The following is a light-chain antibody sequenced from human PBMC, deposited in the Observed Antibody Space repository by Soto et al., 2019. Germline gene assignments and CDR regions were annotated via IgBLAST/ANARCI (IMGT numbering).Light chain of an antibody. CDR2: GAS. CDR3: QQLKSYPQIT. J-gene: IGKJ5*01. V-gene: IGKV3-15*01. Sequence: EIVLTQTPATLSVSLGDSSTLSCRASQSVSLSLAWFQMRPGQPPRLLIYGASTRATDIPARLSGSGSGTDFTLTISSLQPEDFAAYYCQQLKSYPQITFGQGTRLEI. CDR1: QSVSLS.